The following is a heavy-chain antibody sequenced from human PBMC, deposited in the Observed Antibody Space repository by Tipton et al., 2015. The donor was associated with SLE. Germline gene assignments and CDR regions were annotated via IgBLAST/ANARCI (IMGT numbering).Heavy chain of an antibody. CDR1: GFTFSYYW. D-gene: IGHD1-26*01. CDR3: ARDGSGSYYAY. V-gene: IGHV3-7*01. Sequence: SLRLSCAASGFTFSYYWMSWVRQAPGKGLEWVANIKQDGSEIHYVDSVKGRFTISRDNAKNSLYLQMNSLRAEDTAVYYCARDGSGSYYAYWGRGTLVTVSS. J-gene: IGHJ4*02. CDR2: IKQDGSEI.